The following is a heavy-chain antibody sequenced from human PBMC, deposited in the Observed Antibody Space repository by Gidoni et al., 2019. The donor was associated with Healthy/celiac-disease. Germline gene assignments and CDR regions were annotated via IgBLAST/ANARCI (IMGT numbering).Heavy chain of an antibody. CDR3: ARTMGPDTAMVPFDY. D-gene: IGHD5-18*01. CDR1: GFTFSSYS. Sequence: EVQLVESGGGLVKPGGSLRLSCAASGFTFSSYSMNWVRQAPGKGLEWVSSISSSSSYIYYADSVKGRFTISRDNAKNSLYLQMNSLRAEDTAVYYCARTMGPDTAMVPFDYWGQGTLVTVSS. CDR2: ISSSSSYI. J-gene: IGHJ4*02. V-gene: IGHV3-21*01.